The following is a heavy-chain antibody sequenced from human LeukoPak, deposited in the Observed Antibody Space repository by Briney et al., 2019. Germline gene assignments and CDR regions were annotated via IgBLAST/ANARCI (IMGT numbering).Heavy chain of an antibody. J-gene: IGHJ4*02. D-gene: IGHD5-18*01. V-gene: IGHV4-34*01. Sequence: SETLSLTCAVYGGSFSGYCWSWIRQPPGKGLEWIGEINHSGSTNYNPSLKSRVTISVDTSKNQFSLKVSSVTAADTAVSYCARGEDTSMVPYFDYWGQGTLVTVSS. CDR1: GGSFSGYC. CDR3: ARGEDTSMVPYFDY. CDR2: INHSGST.